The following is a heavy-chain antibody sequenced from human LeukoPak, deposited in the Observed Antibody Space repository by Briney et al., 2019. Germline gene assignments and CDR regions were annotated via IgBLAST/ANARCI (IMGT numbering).Heavy chain of an antibody. CDR1: GYTFTSYG. J-gene: IGHJ4*02. V-gene: IGHV1-18*01. CDR3: ARENYDILTGYYYFDY. D-gene: IGHD3-9*01. CDR2: ISAYSGIT. Sequence: ASVKVSCKASGYTFTSYGISWVRQAPGQGLEWMGWISAYSGITNYAQKLQGRVTMTTDTSTSTAYMELRSLRSDDTAVYYCARENYDILTGYYYFDYWGQGTLVTVSS.